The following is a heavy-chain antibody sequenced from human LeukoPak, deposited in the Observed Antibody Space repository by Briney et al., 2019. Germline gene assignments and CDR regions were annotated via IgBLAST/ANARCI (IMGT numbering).Heavy chain of an antibody. D-gene: IGHD6-19*01. CDR1: GFTFSSYG. CDR3: AKDSSGGWYTHPFDY. Sequence: GGSLRLSCAASGFTFSSYGMHWVRQAPGKGLEWVAFIRYDGSNKYYADSVKGRFTISRDNSKSTLYLQMNSLRAEDTAVYYCAKDSSGGWYTHPFDYWGQGTLVTVFS. J-gene: IGHJ4*02. V-gene: IGHV3-30*02. CDR2: IRYDGSNK.